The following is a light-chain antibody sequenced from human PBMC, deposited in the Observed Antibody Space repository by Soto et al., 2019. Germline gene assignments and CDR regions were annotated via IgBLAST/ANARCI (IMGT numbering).Light chain of an antibody. J-gene: IGKJ2*01. CDR1: QSVLSSSNNKNY. CDR3: QQYYNTYT. CDR2: WAS. V-gene: IGKV4-1*01. Sequence: DIVMTQSPDSLAVSLGERATINCKSSQSVLSSSNNKNYLAWYQQKPGQPPKLLIYWASTRESGVPDRFSGSGSGADFTLTISSLQAEDVAVYYCQQYYNTYTFGQGTNLEIK.